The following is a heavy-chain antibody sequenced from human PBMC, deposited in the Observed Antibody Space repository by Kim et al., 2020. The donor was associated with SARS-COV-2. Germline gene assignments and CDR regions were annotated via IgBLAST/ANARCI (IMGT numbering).Heavy chain of an antibody. D-gene: IGHD2-2*01. V-gene: IGHV3-23*01. CDR3: AKDKSPLVVVTAANFDS. J-gene: IGHJ4*02. Sequence: GGSLRLSCAASGFTFSSYAMSWVRQAPGKGLEWVSAISGSGGSTYYADSVKGRFTISRDNSKNTLYLQMNSLRAEDTAVYYCAKDKSPLVVVTAANFDSWGPGTPVTVSP. CDR2: ISGSGGST. CDR1: GFTFSSYA.